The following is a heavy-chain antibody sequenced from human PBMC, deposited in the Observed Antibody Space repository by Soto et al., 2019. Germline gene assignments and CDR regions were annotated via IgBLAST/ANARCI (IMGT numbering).Heavy chain of an antibody. Sequence: ASVKVSCKASGYTFTGYYMHWVRQAPGQGLEWMGWINPNSGGTNYAQKFQGRVTMTRDTSISTAYMELSRLRSDDTAVYYCARDKSARDTGRYTSKRLHRYNCFDTWGQGTLVTVSS. CDR2: INPNSGGT. J-gene: IGHJ5*02. V-gene: IGHV1-2*02. CDR3: ARDKSARDTGRYTSKRLHRYNCFDT. CDR1: GYTFTGYY. D-gene: IGHD1-20*01.